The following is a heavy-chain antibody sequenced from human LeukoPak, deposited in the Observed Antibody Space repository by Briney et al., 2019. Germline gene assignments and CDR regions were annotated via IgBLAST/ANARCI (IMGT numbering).Heavy chain of an antibody. CDR3: ARARGDYYDSSGYYSAFDY. V-gene: IGHV4-34*01. CDR1: GGPFSGYY. J-gene: IGHJ4*02. Sequence: SETLPLTCAVYGGPFSGYYWSWIRQPPGKGLEWIGEINHSGSANYNPSLKSRVTISVDMSKNQFSLKLSSVTAADTAVYYCARARGDYYDSSGYYSAFDYWGQGTLVTVSS. CDR2: INHSGSA. D-gene: IGHD3-22*01.